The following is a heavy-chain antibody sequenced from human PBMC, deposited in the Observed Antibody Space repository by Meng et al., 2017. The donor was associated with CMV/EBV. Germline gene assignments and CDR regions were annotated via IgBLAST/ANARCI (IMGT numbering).Heavy chain of an antibody. J-gene: IGHJ5*02. D-gene: IGHD3-22*01. V-gene: IGHV3-23*03. CDR2: IYSGGSST. CDR3: ARGQGRIVVNWFDP. Sequence: GESLKISCAASGFTFSSYAMSWVRQAPGKGLEWVSVIYSGGSSTYYADSVKGRFTISRDNAKNSLYLQMNSLRAEDTAVYYCARGQGRIVVNWFDPWGQGTLVTVSS. CDR1: GFTFSSYA.